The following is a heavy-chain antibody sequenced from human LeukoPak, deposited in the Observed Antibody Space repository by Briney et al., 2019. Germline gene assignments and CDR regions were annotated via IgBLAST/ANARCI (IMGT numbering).Heavy chain of an antibody. V-gene: IGHV3-66*01. CDR1: GFTVSSNY. CDR3: ARGIEADDY. D-gene: IGHD2-15*01. CDR2: IYSGGST. J-gene: IGHJ4*02. Sequence: GGSLRLSCVASGFTVSSNYMNWVRQAPGKGLEWVSVIYSGGSTYYADSVKGRFTISRDNSKNTLYLQMNSLRAEDTAVYYCARGIEADDYWGQGTLVTVSS.